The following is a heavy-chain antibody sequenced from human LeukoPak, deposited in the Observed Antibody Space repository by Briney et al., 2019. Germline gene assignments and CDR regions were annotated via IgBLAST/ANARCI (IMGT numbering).Heavy chain of an antibody. CDR3: ARHDFWSGYPYDDYYYYYGMYV. J-gene: IGHJ6*02. D-gene: IGHD3-3*01. CDR1: GYTYTSYG. CDR2: ISAYNGKT. V-gene: IGHV1-18*01. Sequence: ASVTVSCKWSGYTYTSYGISWMGHAPGQGVEWMGWISAYNGKTSYAQKLQGRVTMTTDTSTNTAYIELRSLRSDDTAVYSCARHDFWSGYPYDDYYYYYGMYVWGQGTTVTVSS.